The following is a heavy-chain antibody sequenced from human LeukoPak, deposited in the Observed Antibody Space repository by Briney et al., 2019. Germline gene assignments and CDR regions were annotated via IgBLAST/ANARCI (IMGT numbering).Heavy chain of an antibody. CDR1: GDSISSHY. V-gene: IGHV4-59*11. Sequence: SETLSLTCTVSGDSISSHYWTWIRQPPGKGLEWVGYINYSGTTNYNPYLKSRITTSLDTSRNQFSLKLNSVTAADTAVYHCARGGWSLDYWGQGTLVTVSS. J-gene: IGHJ4*02. D-gene: IGHD6-19*01. CDR3: ARGGWSLDY. CDR2: INYSGTT.